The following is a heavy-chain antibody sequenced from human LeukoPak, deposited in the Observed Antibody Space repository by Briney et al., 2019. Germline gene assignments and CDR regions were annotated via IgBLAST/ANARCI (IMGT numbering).Heavy chain of an antibody. CDR2: ISSSSSYI. Sequence: GGSLRLSCAASRFTFSSYSVNWVRQAPGKGLEWVSSISSSSSYIYYADSVKGRFTISRDNAKNSLYLQMNSLRAEDTAVYYCARDRGLIDGYDILTADYHTFDYWGQGTLVTVSS. D-gene: IGHD3-9*01. V-gene: IGHV3-21*01. J-gene: IGHJ4*02. CDR3: ARDRGLIDGYDILTADYHTFDY. CDR1: RFTFSSYS.